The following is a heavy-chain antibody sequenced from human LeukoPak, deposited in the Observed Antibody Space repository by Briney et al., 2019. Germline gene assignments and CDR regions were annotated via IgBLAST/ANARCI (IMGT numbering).Heavy chain of an antibody. CDR2: ISYDGSIK. V-gene: IGHV3-30-3*01. J-gene: IGHJ4*02. CDR1: GFTFNSHA. CDR3: ARDRSRSYSCDY. Sequence: PGGSLRLSRAASGFTFNSHAMHWVRQAPGKGLEWVAFISYDGSIKYYADSVKGRFTISRDNSKNTVYLQMSSLRAEDTAVYYCARDRSRSYSCDYWGQGTLVSVSS. D-gene: IGHD3-10*01.